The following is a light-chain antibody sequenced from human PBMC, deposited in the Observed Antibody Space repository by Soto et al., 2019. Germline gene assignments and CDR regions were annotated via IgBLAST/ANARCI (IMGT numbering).Light chain of an antibody. V-gene: IGLV2-14*01. CDR2: GVT. Sequence: QSALTQPASVSGSPGQSITISCTGTSSDVGGYNYVSWYQQHPGIAPKLLIYGVTNRPSGVSPRFSGSKSGNTASLTISGLQAEDEADYHCSKYTNASTLLHLFGTGTKLTVL. CDR3: SKYTNASTLLHL. CDR1: SSDVGGYNY. J-gene: IGLJ1*01.